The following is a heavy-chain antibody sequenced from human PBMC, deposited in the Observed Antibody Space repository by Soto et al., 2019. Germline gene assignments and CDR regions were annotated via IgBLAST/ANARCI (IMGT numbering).Heavy chain of an antibody. Sequence: EVQLLQTGGGLVQPGGSLSLSCAASGFFFSTYAMNWVRQAPGKGLEWVSAISSSGDSAYYTESVRGRFTISRDNSINTLYLQMRSLRPEDTAVYYCAHPRGYGAFDAVDIWGQGTMVTVSS. CDR2: ISSSGDSA. CDR3: AHPRGYGAFDAVDI. D-gene: IGHD4-17*01. J-gene: IGHJ3*02. V-gene: IGHV3-23*01. CDR1: GFFFSTYA.